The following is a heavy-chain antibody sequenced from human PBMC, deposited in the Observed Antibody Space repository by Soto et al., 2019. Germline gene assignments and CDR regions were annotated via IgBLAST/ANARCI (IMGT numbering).Heavy chain of an antibody. CDR3: ARGRGYSSGWYWFDP. CDR1: GDSISSYS. D-gene: IGHD6-19*01. V-gene: IGHV4-4*07. J-gene: IGHJ5*02. CDR2: VYPSGHT. Sequence: SETLSLTCAVSGDSISSYSWNWIRQTAGRGLEWIGRVYPSGHTQYRSPFETRVTVSVDMSTNQFSLKLSSVTAADTAVYYCARGRGYSSGWYWFDPWGQGTLVTVSS.